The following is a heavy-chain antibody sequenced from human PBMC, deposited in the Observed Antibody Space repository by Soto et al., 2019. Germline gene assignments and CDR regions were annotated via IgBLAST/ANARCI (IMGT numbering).Heavy chain of an antibody. Sequence: ASVKVSCKASGYTFTSYGISWVRQAPGQGLEWMGGFDPEDGETIYAQKFQGRVTMTEDTSTDTAYMELSSLRSEDTAVYYCATTSLEVRGVMPLYYYYGMDVWGQGTTVTVSS. CDR3: ATTSLEVRGVMPLYYYYGMDV. CDR1: GYTFTSYG. CDR2: FDPEDGET. D-gene: IGHD3-10*01. J-gene: IGHJ6*02. V-gene: IGHV1-24*01.